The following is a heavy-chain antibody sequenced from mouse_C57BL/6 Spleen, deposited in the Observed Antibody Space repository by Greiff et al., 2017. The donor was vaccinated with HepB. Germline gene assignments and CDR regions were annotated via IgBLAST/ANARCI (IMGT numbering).Heavy chain of an antibody. CDR2: IDPSDSET. CDR3: AVWLRRGGDFDY. Sequence: QVQLQQSGAELVRPGSSVKLSCKASGYTFTSYWMHWVKQRPIQGLEWIGNIDPSDSETHYNQKFKDKATLTVDKSSSTAYMQLSSLTSEDSAVYYFAVWLRRGGDFDYWGQGTTLTVSS. D-gene: IGHD2-2*01. CDR1: GYTFTSYW. J-gene: IGHJ2*01. V-gene: IGHV1-52*01.